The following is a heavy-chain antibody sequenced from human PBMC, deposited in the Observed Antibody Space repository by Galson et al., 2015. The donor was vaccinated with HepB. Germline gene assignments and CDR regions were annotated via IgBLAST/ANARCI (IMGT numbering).Heavy chain of an antibody. CDR3: AKAPFSNYRSEYYFDY. J-gene: IGHJ4*02. CDR2: ITGSGGNT. Sequence: SLRLSCAASGFTASGFTFSSYAMTWVRQAPGKGLEWVSTITGSGGNTYYADSVKGRFTISRDNSKNTLHLQMNSLGAEDTALYYCAKAPFSNYRSEYYFDYWGQGTLVTVSS. D-gene: IGHD4-11*01. CDR1: GFTFSSYA. V-gene: IGHV3-23*01.